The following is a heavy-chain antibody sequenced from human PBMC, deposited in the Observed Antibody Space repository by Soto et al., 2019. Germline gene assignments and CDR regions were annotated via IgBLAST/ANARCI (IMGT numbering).Heavy chain of an antibody. V-gene: IGHV4-30-4*01. Sequence: PSETLSLTCTVSGGSISSGDYYWSWIRQPPGKGLEWIGYIYYSGSTYYNPSLKSRVTISVDTSKNQFSLKLSSLTAADTAVYYCARGVTADGIDYWGQGTLVTVSS. D-gene: IGHD5-18*01. CDR1: GGSISSGDYY. CDR2: IYYSGST. J-gene: IGHJ4*02. CDR3: ARGVTADGIDY.